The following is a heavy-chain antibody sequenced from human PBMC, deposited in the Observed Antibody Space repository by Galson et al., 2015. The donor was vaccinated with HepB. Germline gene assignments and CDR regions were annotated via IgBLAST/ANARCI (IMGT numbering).Heavy chain of an antibody. CDR1: GFTFSSYA. CDR2: ISGSGGST. D-gene: IGHD1-1*01. J-gene: IGHJ6*02. CDR3: ANLLEPIVTYCYYGMDV. V-gene: IGHV3-23*01. Sequence: SLRLSCAASGFTFSSYAMSWVRQAPGKGLEWVSAISGSGGSTYYADSVKGRFTISRDNSKNTLYLQMNSLRAEDTAAYYCANLLEPIVTYCYYGMDVWGQGTTVTVSS.